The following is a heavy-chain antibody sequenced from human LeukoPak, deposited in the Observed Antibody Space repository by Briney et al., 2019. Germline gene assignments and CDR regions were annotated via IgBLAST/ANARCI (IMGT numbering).Heavy chain of an antibody. D-gene: IGHD3-22*01. CDR1: GGSISSGGYY. Sequence: SETLSLTCTVSGGSISSGGYYWSWIRQRPEKGLEWIGYIYYSGSTYYNPSLKSRVTISVDTSKNQFSLKLSSVTAADTAVYYCATQDSSGTYGVFDYWGQGTLVTVSS. CDR2: IYYSGST. CDR3: ATQDSSGTYGVFDY. J-gene: IGHJ4*02. V-gene: IGHV4-31*03.